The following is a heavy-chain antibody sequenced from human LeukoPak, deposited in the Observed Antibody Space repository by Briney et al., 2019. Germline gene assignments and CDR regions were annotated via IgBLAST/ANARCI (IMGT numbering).Heavy chain of an antibody. CDR1: GYTFTGYY. Sequence: ASVKVSCKASGYTFTGYYMHWVRQAPGQGLEWMGWINPNSGGTNYAQKFQGRVTMTRDTSISTAYMELSRLRSDDTAVYYCARDQSRAPIVVVPVGDYYYYYMDVWGKGTTVTVSS. D-gene: IGHD2-2*01. V-gene: IGHV1-2*02. CDR3: ARDQSRAPIVVVPVGDYYYYYMDV. CDR2: INPNSGGT. J-gene: IGHJ6*03.